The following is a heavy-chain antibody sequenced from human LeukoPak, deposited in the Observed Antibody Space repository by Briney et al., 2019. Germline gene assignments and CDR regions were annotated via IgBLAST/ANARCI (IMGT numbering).Heavy chain of an antibody. J-gene: IGHJ4*02. V-gene: IGHV3-23*01. CDR3: ATLGWGSMITFGGVIVIPRGEDY. CDR2: ISGSGGST. Sequence: GGSLRLSCAASGFTFSSYAMSWVRQAPGKGPEWVSAISGSGGSTYYADSVKGRFTISRDNSKNTLYLQMNSLRAEDTAVYYCATLGWGSMITFGGVIVIPRGEDYWGQGTLVTVSS. CDR1: GFTFSSYA. D-gene: IGHD3-16*02.